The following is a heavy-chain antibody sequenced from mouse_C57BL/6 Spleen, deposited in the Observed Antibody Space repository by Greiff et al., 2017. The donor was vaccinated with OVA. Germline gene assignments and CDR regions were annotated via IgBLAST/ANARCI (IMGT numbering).Heavy chain of an antibody. J-gene: IGHJ2*01. CDR3: TRQDDSHYFDY. D-gene: IGHD2-12*01. CDR2: IRNKANNHAT. CDR1: GFTFSDAW. V-gene: IGHV6-6*01. Sequence: EVHLVESGGGLVQPGGSMKLSCAASGFTFSDAWMDWVRQSPEKGLEWVAEIRNKANNHATYYAESVKGRFTISRDDSKSSVYLHMNSLRAEDTGIYYCTRQDDSHYFDYWGQGTTLTVSS.